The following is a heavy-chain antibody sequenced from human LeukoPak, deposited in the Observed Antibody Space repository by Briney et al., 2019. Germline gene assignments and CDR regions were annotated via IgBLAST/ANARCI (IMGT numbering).Heavy chain of an antibody. D-gene: IGHD3-10*01. CDR3: AREPMVRGVKGGFDY. Sequence: GGSLRLSCAASGFTFSSYSMNWVRQAPGKGLEWFSSISSSSSYIYYADSVKGRFTISRDNAKNSLYLQMNSLRAEDTAVYYCAREPMVRGVKGGFDYWGQGTLVTVSS. CDR2: ISSSSSYI. CDR1: GFTFSSYS. V-gene: IGHV3-21*01. J-gene: IGHJ4*02.